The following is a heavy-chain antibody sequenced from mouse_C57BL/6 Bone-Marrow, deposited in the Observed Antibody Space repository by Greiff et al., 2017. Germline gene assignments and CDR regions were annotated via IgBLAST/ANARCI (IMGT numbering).Heavy chain of an antibody. CDR2: IDPETGGT. CDR3: TLRQLRLPFAY. J-gene: IGHJ3*01. CDR1: GYTFTDYE. V-gene: IGHV1-15*01. Sequence: QVQLQQSGAELVRPGASVTLSCKASGYTFTDYEMHWVKQTPVHGLEWIGAIDPETGGTAYNQKFKGKAILTADKSSSTAYMALRSLTSEDSAVYYCTLRQLRLPFAYWGQGTLVTVSA. D-gene: IGHD3-2*02.